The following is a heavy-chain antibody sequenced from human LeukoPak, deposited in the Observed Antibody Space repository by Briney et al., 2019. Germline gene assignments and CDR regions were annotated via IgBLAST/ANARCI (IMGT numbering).Heavy chain of an antibody. V-gene: IGHV1-2*02. D-gene: IGHD2-21*02. J-gene: IGHJ6*03. CDR3: ARDRDNLVTAISPDSYYYYYMDV. Sequence: ASVKVSCKASVYTFTGYYMHWVRQAPGQGLEWMGWINPNSGGTNYAQKFQGRVTMTRDTSISTAYMELSRLRSDDTAVYYCARDRDNLVTAISPDSYYYYYMDVWGKGTMVTVSS. CDR2: INPNSGGT. CDR1: VYTFTGYY.